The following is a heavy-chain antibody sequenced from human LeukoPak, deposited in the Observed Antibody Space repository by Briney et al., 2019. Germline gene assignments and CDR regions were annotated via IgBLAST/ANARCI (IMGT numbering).Heavy chain of an antibody. CDR3: ARVPPKAPYYYMDV. CDR2: ISSGSSYI. Sequence: PGGSLRLSCAASGFTFSSYSMNWVRQAPGKGLEWVSSISSGSSYIYYAGSVKGRFTISRDNAKNSLYLQMNSLRAEDTAVYYCARVPPKAPYYYMDVWGKGTTVTVSS. CDR1: GFTFSSYS. J-gene: IGHJ6*03. V-gene: IGHV3-21*01.